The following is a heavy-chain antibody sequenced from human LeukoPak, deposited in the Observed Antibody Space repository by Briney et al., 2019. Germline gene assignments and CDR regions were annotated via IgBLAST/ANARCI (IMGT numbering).Heavy chain of an antibody. CDR1: GGSISSYY. J-gene: IGHJ5*02. CDR2: IYYSGST. CDR3: ARHNWFDP. Sequence: SETLSLTCTASGGSISSYYWSWIRQPPGKGLEGIGYIYYSGSTNYNPSLKSRVTISVDTSKNQFSLKLSTVTAADAAVYYCARHNWFDPWGQGTLVTASS. V-gene: IGHV4-59*08.